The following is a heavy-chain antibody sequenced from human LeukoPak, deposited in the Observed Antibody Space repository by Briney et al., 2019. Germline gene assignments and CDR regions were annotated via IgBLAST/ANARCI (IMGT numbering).Heavy chain of an antibody. CDR2: IYPGDSDT. V-gene: IGHV5-51*01. CDR1: GYRFTSYL. D-gene: IGHD3-10*01. Sequence: GESRNISCKGSGYRFTSYLISWVRQVPVKGLEWMGIIYPGDSDTRYSPSFQGQVTISADKSISTAYLQWSSLKASDTAMYYCAGWRGGGYWYFDYWGQGTLVTVSS. CDR3: AGWRGGGYWYFDY. J-gene: IGHJ4*02.